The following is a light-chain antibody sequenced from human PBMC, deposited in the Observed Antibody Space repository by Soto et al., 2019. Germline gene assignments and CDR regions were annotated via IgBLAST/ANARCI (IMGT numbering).Light chain of an antibody. CDR3: ETWYSNTHKV. CDR2: LDRSGSY. J-gene: IGLJ3*02. V-gene: IGLV4-60*02. CDR1: SGHSTYI. Sequence: QLVLTQSSSASASLGSSVKLTCILSSGHSTYIVAWHQQQPGKAPRFLMTLDRSGSYNRGSGVPDRFSGSSSGADRYLTISNLQFEDEGDYYCETWYSNTHKVFGGGTKLTVL.